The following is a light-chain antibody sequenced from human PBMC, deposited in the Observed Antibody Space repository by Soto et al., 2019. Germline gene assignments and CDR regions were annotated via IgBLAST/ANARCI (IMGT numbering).Light chain of an antibody. CDR3: QQYSSSPPKYT. CDR2: GAS. V-gene: IGKV3-20*01. CDR1: QSVSSSS. J-gene: IGKJ2*01. Sequence: EIVLTQSPGTLSLSPGERATLSCRASQSVSSSSLAWYQQKPGQAPRLIIYGASSRATGIPDRFSGSGSGTDFTLTISRLEPEDFAVYYCQQYSSSPPKYTFGQGTKLEIK.